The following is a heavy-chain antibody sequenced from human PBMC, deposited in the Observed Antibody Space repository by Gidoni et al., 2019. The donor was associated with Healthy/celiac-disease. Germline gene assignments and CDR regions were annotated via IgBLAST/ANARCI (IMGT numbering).Heavy chain of an antibody. Sequence: QVQLVQSGAEVKKPGASVKVSCKASGYTFTGYYMHWVRQAPGQGLEWMGWINHNSGGTNYAQKFQGRVTMTRDTSISTAYMELSRLRSDDTAVYYCARGDYYDSSGYYYHFDYWGQGTLVTVSS. CDR1: GYTFTGYY. V-gene: IGHV1-2*02. D-gene: IGHD3-22*01. CDR2: INHNSGGT. CDR3: ARGDYYDSSGYYYHFDY. J-gene: IGHJ4*02.